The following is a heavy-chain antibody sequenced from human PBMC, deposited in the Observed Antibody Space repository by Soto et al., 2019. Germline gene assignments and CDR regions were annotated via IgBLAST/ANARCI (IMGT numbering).Heavy chain of an antibody. D-gene: IGHD2-15*01. CDR1: GFTFSDYW. CDR2: INRDASTT. Sequence: EVQLVESGGALVQPGGSLRLSCAASGFTFSDYWMHWVRQAPGKGLVWVSRINRDASTTGYADSVKGRFTLSRDNAKNTVYLQMNSMRAEDTAVYYCERGIKDHYAMDVWGQGTTVTVSS. J-gene: IGHJ6*02. V-gene: IGHV3-74*01. CDR3: ERGIKDHYAMDV.